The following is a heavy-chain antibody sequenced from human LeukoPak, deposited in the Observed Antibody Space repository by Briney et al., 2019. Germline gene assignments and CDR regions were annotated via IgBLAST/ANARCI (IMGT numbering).Heavy chain of an antibody. V-gene: IGHV3-69-1*01. CDR2: ITSSSTI. J-gene: IGHJ3*02. D-gene: IGHD5-24*01. CDR3: ARPRDGYNLVAFDI. CDR1: GFTFSTYS. Sequence: GGSVRLSCAASGFTFSTYSMNWVRQAPGKGLEWVSGITSSSTIYYADSVKGRFTISRDNAKNSLYLQMNSLRAEDTAVYYCARPRDGYNLVAFDIWGQGTMVSVSS.